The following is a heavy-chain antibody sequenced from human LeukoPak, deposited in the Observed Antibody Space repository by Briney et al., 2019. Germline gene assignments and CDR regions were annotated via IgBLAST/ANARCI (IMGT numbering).Heavy chain of an antibody. Sequence: HPGGSLRLSCAASGFTFSSYDMHWVRQATGKGLEWVSAIGTAGDTYYPGSVKGRFTISRENAKNSLYLQMNSLRARDTAVYYCARVGLVHSAFDIWGQGTMVTVSS. V-gene: IGHV3-13*01. CDR1: GFTFSSYD. CDR2: IGTAGDT. D-gene: IGHD6-19*01. CDR3: ARVGLVHSAFDI. J-gene: IGHJ3*02.